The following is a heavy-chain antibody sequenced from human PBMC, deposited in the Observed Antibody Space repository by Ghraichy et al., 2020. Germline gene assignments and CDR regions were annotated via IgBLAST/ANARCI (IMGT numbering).Heavy chain of an antibody. CDR1: GFTFSDLA. J-gene: IGHJ4*02. D-gene: IGHD6-19*01. CDR2: ISASGDTT. V-gene: IGHV3-23*01. Sequence: GGSLRLSCAASGFTFSDLAMNWVRQSPEKGLEWVSGISASGDTTHYADSVKGRFTVSRDNSRNTLFLQMNSLRAEDTAVYYCAKGGWLDNWGQGTRVTVSS. CDR3: AKGGWLDN.